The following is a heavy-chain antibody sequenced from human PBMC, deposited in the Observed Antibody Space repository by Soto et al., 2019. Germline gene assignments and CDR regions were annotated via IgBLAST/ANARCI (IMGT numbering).Heavy chain of an antibody. CDR1: GFTFSSYS. CDR2: ISSSSSTI. D-gene: IGHD6-13*01. V-gene: IGHV3-48*01. Sequence: GGSLRLSCAASGFTFSSYSMNWVRQAPGKGLEWVSYISSSSSTIYYADSVKGRFTISRDNAKNSLYLQMNSLRAEDTAVYYCARDPREAAYYYYYYMDVWGKGTTVTVSS. J-gene: IGHJ6*03. CDR3: ARDPREAAYYYYYYMDV.